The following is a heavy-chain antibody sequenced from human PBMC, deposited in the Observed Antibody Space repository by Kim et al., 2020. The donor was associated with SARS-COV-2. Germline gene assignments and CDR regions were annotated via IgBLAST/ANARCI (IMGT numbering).Heavy chain of an antibody. CDR1: GGSFSGYY. V-gene: IGHV4-34*01. CDR3: ARAEGSGSIYYYGMDV. Sequence: SETLSLTCAVYGGSFSGYYWSWIRQPPGKGLEWIGEINHSGSTNYNPSLKSRVTISVDTSKNQFSLKLSSVTAADTAVYYCARAEGSGSIYYYGMDVWGQGTTVTVSS. CDR2: INHSGST. D-gene: IGHD3-10*01. J-gene: IGHJ6*02.